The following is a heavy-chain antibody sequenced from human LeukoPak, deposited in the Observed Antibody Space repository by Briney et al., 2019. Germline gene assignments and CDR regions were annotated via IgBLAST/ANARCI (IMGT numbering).Heavy chain of an antibody. D-gene: IGHD6-13*01. V-gene: IGHV1-69*16. CDR1: GGTFSSYT. J-gene: IGHJ4*02. CDR3: ARDGGSSSFGY. CDR2: IIPILGIA. Sequence: SVKVSCKASGGTFSSYTISWVRQAPGQGLEWMGRIIPILGIANYAQKFQGRVTITTDESTSTAYMELSSLRSEDTAVYYCARDGGSSSFGYWGQGTLVTVSS.